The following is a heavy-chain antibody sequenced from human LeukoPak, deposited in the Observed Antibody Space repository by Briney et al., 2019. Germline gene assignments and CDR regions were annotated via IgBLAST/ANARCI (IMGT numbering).Heavy chain of an antibody. D-gene: IGHD6-19*01. J-gene: IGHJ4*02. CDR1: GFTFSSYS. CDR2: ISSGTITM. CDR3: AKTDSSGWTYYFDY. V-gene: IGHV3-48*01. Sequence: PGGSLRLSCAASGFTFSSYSMNWVRQAPGKGLEWISYISSGTITMYYADSVKGRFTISRDNSKKTLYLQMNSLRADDTAVYYCAKTDSSGWTYYFDYWGQGTLVTVSS.